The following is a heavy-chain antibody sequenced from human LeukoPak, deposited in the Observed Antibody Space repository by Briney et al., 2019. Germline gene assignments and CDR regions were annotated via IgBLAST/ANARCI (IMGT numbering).Heavy chain of an antibody. CDR3: ARRTITMVRGVIYYYGMDV. V-gene: IGHV1-69*13. D-gene: IGHD3-10*01. CDR2: IIPIFGTA. J-gene: IGHJ6*04. CDR1: GGTFSSYA. Sequence: SVKVSCKASGGTFSSYAISWVRQAPGQGLGWMGGIIPIFGTANYAQKFQGRVTITADESTSTAYMELSSLRSEDTAVYYCARRTITMVRGVIYYYGMDVWGKGTTVTVSS.